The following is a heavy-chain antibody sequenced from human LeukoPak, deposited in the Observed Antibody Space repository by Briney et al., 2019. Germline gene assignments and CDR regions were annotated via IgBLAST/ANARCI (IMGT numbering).Heavy chain of an antibody. V-gene: IGHV4-30-2*01. J-gene: IGHJ3*02. CDR2: IYHSGST. CDR3: ARSVIGSGNSGMEDDAFDI. Sequence: PSETLSLTCAVSGGSISSGGYSWSWIRQPPGKGLEWIGYIYHSGSTYYNPSLKSRVTISVDRSKNQFSPKLSSVTAADTAVYYCARSVIGSGNSGMEDDAFDIWGQGTMVTVSS. D-gene: IGHD4-23*01. CDR1: GGSISSGGYS.